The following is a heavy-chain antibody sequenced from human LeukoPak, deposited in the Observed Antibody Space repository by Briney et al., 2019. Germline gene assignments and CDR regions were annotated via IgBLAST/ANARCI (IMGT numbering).Heavy chain of an antibody. CDR3: ARGTNVEMEYFDY. CDR1: GYTFAGYY. J-gene: IGHJ4*02. D-gene: IGHD5-24*01. CDR2: IIPIFGTA. Sequence: SVKVSCKASGYTFAGYYMHWVRQAPGQGLEWMGGIIPIFGTANYAQKFQGRVTITADESTSTAYMELSSLRSEDTAVYYCARGTNVEMEYFDYWGQGTLVTVSS. V-gene: IGHV1-69*13.